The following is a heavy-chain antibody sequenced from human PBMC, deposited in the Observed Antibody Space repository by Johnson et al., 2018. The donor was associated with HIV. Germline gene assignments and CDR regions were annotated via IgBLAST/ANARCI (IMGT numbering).Heavy chain of an antibody. J-gene: IGHJ3*02. V-gene: IGHV3-53*01. CDR2: IYSGGST. D-gene: IGHD6-6*01. CDR1: GFTVSSNY. Sequence: EVQLVESGGGLIQPGGSLRLSCAASGFTVSSNYMSWVRQAPGKGLEWVSVIYSGGSTYYADSVKGRFTISRDNSKNTLYLQMNSLRAEDTAVYYCARHSTSSTMGAFDIWGQGTMVTVSS. CDR3: ARHSTSSTMGAFDI.